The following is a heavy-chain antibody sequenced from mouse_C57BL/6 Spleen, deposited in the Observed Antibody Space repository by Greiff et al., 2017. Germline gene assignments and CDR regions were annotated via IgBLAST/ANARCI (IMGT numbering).Heavy chain of an antibody. V-gene: IGHV1-52*01. CDR1: GYTFTSYW. J-gene: IGHJ4*01. D-gene: IGHD2-4*01. CDR3: ARGGYYDYDGSMDY. Sequence: QVQLQQPGAELVRPGSSVKLSCKASGYTFTSYWMHWVKQRPIQGLEWIGNIDPSDSETHYNQKFKDKATLTVDKSSSTAYMQLSNLTSEDSAVDYFARGGYYDYDGSMDYWGQGTSVTVSS. CDR2: IDPSDSET.